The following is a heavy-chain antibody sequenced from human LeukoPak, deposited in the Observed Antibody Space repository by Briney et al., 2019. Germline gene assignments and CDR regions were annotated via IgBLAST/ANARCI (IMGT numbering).Heavy chain of an antibody. D-gene: IGHD4-11*01. CDR2: MNPNSGNT. V-gene: IGHV1-8*03. CDR1: GYTFTNYD. CDR3: ARGRATVTTHWFDP. Sequence: ASVKVSCKASGYTFTNYDINWVRQATGQGLKWMGWMNPNSGNTGYAQKFQGRVTITRNTSISTAYMELSSLRSEDTALYYCARGRATVTTHWFDPWGQGTLVTVSS. J-gene: IGHJ5*02.